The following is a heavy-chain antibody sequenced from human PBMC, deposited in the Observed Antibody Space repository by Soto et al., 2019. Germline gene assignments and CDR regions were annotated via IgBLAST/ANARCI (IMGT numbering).Heavy chain of an antibody. D-gene: IGHD6-6*01. J-gene: IGHJ4*02. Sequence: QVQLVQSGAEVKKPGASVKVSCKASGYTFTSYAMHWVRQAPGQRLEWMGWMNAGNGNTKYSQKFQGRVTITRDTSASTAYMELSSLRSEDTAVYYCARVRWVAARPTYDYWGQGTLVTVSS. CDR3: ARVRWVAARPTYDY. V-gene: IGHV1-3*01. CDR1: GYTFTSYA. CDR2: MNAGNGNT.